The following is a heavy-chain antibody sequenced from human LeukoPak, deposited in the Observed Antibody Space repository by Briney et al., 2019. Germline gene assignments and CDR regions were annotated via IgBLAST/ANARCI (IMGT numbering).Heavy chain of an antibody. CDR2: ISDSGRTK. D-gene: IGHD4-17*01. J-gene: IGHJ4*02. V-gene: IGHV3-48*03. CDR1: GFTFSSYE. Sequence: GGSLRLSCAASGFTFSSYEMNWVRQAPGKGLEWVSFISDSGRTKYYADSVKGRFTISRDNAKNSLYLQMNILRADDTAVYYCATSSVTTGIDFDCWGQGTLVTVSS. CDR3: ATSSVTTGIDFDC.